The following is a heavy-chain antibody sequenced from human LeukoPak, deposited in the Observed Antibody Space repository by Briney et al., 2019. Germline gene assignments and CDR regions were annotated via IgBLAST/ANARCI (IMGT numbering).Heavy chain of an antibody. V-gene: IGHV5-51*01. D-gene: IGHD5-18*01. CDR3: ARGVGYSYGQGPCGMDV. J-gene: IGHJ6*02. CDR1: GYSFTSYW. Sequence: GESLKISCKGSGYSFTSYWIGGVRQMPGKGLEWMGIIYPGDSDTRFSPSFQGQVTTSADKSISTAYLQWSSLKASDTAMYYCARGVGYSYGQGPCGMDVWGQGTTVTVSS. CDR2: IYPGDSDT.